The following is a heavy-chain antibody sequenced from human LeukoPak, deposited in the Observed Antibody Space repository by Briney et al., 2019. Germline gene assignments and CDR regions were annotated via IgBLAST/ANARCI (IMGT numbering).Heavy chain of an antibody. J-gene: IGHJ4*02. CDR1: GGTFSSYA. D-gene: IGHD6-19*01. CDR3: ARATKQWLAPPYYFDY. Sequence: GASVKVSCKASGGTFSSYAISWVRQAPGQGLEWMGGIIPIFGTANYAQKFQGRVTITADESTSTAYMELSSLRSEDTAVYYCARATKQWLAPPYYFDYWGQGTLVTVSS. CDR2: IIPIFGTA. V-gene: IGHV1-69*13.